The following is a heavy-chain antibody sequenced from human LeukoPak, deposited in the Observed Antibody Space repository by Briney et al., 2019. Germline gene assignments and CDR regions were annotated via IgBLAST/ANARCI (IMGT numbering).Heavy chain of an antibody. CDR2: IIPIFGTA. CDR1: GGTFSSYA. Sequence: SVKVSCKASGGTFSSYAISWVRQAPGQGLEWMGGIIPIFGTANYAQKFQGRVTITADESTSTAYMELSSLRSEDTAVYYCARDFVVVTSHYYYGMDVWGQGTTVTVSS. V-gene: IGHV1-69*13. D-gene: IGHD2-21*02. J-gene: IGHJ6*02. CDR3: ARDFVVVTSHYYYGMDV.